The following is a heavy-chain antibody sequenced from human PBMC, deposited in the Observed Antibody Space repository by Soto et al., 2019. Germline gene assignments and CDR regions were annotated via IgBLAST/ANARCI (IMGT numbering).Heavy chain of an antibody. CDR1: GYTFTVYY. D-gene: IGHD1-20*01. Sequence: ASVKVSCKASGYTFTVYYMHSVRQAPGQGLERMGWINPTSRGTNYAQKFQGRVTMTRDTSISTAYMDLSRLRSDDTAVYYCARGGQFVYLDAFDIWGQGTMVTVSS. CDR3: ARGGQFVYLDAFDI. V-gene: IGHV1-2*02. J-gene: IGHJ3*02. CDR2: INPTSRGT.